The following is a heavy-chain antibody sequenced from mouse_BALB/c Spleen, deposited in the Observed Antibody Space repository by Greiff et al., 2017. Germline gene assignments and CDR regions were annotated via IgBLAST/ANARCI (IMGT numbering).Heavy chain of an antibody. D-gene: IGHD2-4*01. J-gene: IGHJ4*01. CDR1: GYTFTEYI. CDR2: FYPGSGSI. CDR3: ARHEYYDDAMDY. Sequence: VQLQESGAGLVKPGASVKLSCKASGYTFTEYIIHWVKQRSGQGLEWIGWFYPGSGSIKYNEKFKDKATLTADKSSSTVYMELSRLTSEDSAVYFCARHEYYDDAMDYWGQGTSVTVSS. V-gene: IGHV1-62-2*01.